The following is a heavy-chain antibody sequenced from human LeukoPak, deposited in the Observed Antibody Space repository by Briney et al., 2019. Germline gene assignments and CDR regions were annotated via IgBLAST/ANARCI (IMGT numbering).Heavy chain of an antibody. Sequence: PGGSLRLSCAASGFTFSSYWMSWVRQAPGKGLEWVANIRQDGSDKYYVDSVKGRFTISRDNAQNSVYLQMASLRAEDTAVYYCARYSGSYYAFDYWGQGTLVTVSS. CDR1: GFTFSSYW. J-gene: IGHJ4*02. CDR2: IRQDGSDK. D-gene: IGHD1-26*01. CDR3: ARYSGSYYAFDY. V-gene: IGHV3-7*01.